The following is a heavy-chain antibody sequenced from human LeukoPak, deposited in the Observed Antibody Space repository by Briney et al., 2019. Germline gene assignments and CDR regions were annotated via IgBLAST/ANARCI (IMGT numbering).Heavy chain of an antibody. D-gene: IGHD6-13*01. V-gene: IGHV3-33*01. J-gene: IGHJ4*02. CDR1: GFTFSSYG. CDR2: IWYDGSNK. Sequence: PGRSLRLSCAASGFTFSSYGMHWVRQAPGKGPEWVAVIWYDGSNKYYADSVKGRFTISRDNSKNTLYLQMNSLRAEDTAVYYCARATTYSSSGEDYWGQGTLVTVSS. CDR3: ARATTYSSSGEDY.